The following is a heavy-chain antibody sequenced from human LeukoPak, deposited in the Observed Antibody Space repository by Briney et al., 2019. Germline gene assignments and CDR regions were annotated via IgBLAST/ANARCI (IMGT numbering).Heavy chain of an antibody. Sequence: ASVKVSCKASGYTFTSYYMHWVRQAPGQGLEWMGIINPSGGSTSYAQKFQGRVTMTRDMSTSTVYMELSSLRSEDTTVYYCARDNSVEDTAWWFDPWGQGTLVTVSS. CDR3: ARDNSVEDTAWWFDP. CDR2: INPSGGST. V-gene: IGHV1-46*01. J-gene: IGHJ5*02. D-gene: IGHD4-23*01. CDR1: GYTFTSYY.